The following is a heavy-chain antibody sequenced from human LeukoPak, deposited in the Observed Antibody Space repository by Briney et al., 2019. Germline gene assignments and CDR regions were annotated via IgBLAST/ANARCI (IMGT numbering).Heavy chain of an antibody. Sequence: SGTLSLTCIVSGGSVSSYYWSWVRQPPGKGLEWIGYIYYCGSTNYNPSLKSRVTISVDTSKNQFSLKLTSVTAADTAVYYCARRAAFYYSLGVWGQGTTVTVSS. CDR2: IYYCGST. CDR1: GGSVSSYY. CDR3: ARRAAFYYSLGV. J-gene: IGHJ6*02. D-gene: IGHD6-13*01. V-gene: IGHV4-59*02.